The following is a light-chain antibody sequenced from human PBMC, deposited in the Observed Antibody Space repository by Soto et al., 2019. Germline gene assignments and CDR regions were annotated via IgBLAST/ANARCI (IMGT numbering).Light chain of an antibody. Sequence: DIVMTQSPDSLAVSLGERATINCKSSQSVLYNSNNKNYLSWYQQKPGQPPKLLISWASTRESGVPDRFSGSGSGTDFTLTISSLRAEDVAVYYCQQYYSTPYTFGQGPSWRSN. V-gene: IGKV4-1*01. CDR1: QSVLYNSNNKNY. CDR2: WAS. J-gene: IGKJ2*01. CDR3: QQYYSTPYT.